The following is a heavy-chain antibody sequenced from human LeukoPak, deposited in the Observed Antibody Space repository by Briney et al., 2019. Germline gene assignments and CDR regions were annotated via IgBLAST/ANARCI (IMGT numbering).Heavy chain of an antibody. J-gene: IGHJ6*03. Sequence: GGSLRLSCAVSGFTFSRHAMSWVRQAPGKGLEWVSLNSGSGTATYYADSVKGRFTISRDNSKNTLFLQMDSLRAEDTAVYYCAKHSSRIAVVPYYYCYMDVWGKGTTVTVSS. CDR3: AKHSSRIAVVPYYYCYMDV. CDR2: NSGSGTAT. V-gene: IGHV3-23*01. D-gene: IGHD6-19*01. CDR1: GFTFSRHA.